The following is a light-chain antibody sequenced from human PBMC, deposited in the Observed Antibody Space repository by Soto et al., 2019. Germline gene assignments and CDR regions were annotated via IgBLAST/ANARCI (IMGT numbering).Light chain of an antibody. CDR1: SSDVGGYNY. J-gene: IGLJ1*01. Sequence: QSVLTQPAFVSGSPGQSITISCTGTSSDVGGYNYVSWYQHPPGKAPKLMISEVSNRPSGVSNGFSGSKSGNTASLTISGLQAEDEADYYCSSYTSTSTRVFGTGTKVTVL. CDR3: SSYTSTSTRV. V-gene: IGLV2-14*01. CDR2: EVS.